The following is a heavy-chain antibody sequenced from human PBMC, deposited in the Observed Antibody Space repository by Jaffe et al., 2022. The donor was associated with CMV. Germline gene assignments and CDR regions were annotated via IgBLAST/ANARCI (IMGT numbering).Heavy chain of an antibody. D-gene: IGHD4-17*01. CDR3: ANLPWTTETTVSDS. V-gene: IGHV3-23*04. Sequence: EVQLVESGGGLVQPGGSLRLSCAASGFTFSNYDMSWVRQAPGKGLEWVSTISDSGGSTYYADSVKGRFTISRDNSKNTLYLQMNSLTAEDTAVYYCANLPWTTETTVSDSWGQGTLVTVSS. CDR2: ISDSGGST. CDR1: GFTFSNYD. J-gene: IGHJ4*02.